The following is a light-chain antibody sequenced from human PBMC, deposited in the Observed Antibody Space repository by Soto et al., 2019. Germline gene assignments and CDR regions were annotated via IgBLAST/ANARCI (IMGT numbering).Light chain of an antibody. CDR3: QQYNNWPIT. CDR1: QNVLSN. Sequence: EIVMTQSPATLSVSPGERATLSFRASQNVLSNLAWYQQKPGQAPRLLIYGASTRATGIPARFSGSGSGTEFTLTVSSLQSEDFAVYYCQQYNNWPITFGQGTRLEIK. V-gene: IGKV3-15*01. CDR2: GAS. J-gene: IGKJ5*01.